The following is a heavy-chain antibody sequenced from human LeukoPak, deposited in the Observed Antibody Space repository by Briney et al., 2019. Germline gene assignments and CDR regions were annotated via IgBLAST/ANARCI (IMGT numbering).Heavy chain of an antibody. V-gene: IGHV1-2*02. CDR1: GYTFTGYY. CDR2: ISPNSGGT. J-gene: IGHJ6*02. CDR3: ARERGAERRVRYGMDV. D-gene: IGHD1-1*01. Sequence: ASVKVSCKASGYTFTGYYMHWVRQAPGQGREWMGWISPNSGGTNYAQKFQGRVTMTRETSISTAYMELSRLRSDDTAVYYCARERGAERRVRYGMDVWGQGTTVTVSS.